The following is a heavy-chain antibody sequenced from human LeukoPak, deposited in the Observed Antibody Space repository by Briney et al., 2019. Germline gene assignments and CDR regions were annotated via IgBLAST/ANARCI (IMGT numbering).Heavy chain of an antibody. CDR2: TFYTGST. V-gene: IGHV4-31*03. J-gene: IGHJ5*02. CDR1: GGSISSSSYY. D-gene: IGHD1-26*01. Sequence: SETLSLTCTVSGGSISSSSYYWGWIRQRPGRGLERIGHTFYTGSTYYNPSLKNRLSISVDTSKNQFSLNLTSVTAADTAVYFCARAVSMQIWWETVFDPWGQGTQVTVSS. CDR3: ARAVSMQIWWETVFDP.